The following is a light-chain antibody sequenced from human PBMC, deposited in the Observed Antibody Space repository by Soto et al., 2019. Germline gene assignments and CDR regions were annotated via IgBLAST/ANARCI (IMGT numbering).Light chain of an antibody. J-gene: IGKJ4*01. Sequence: IQMTQSPSSLSASVGDRVTITCRASQGISTYLNWYQQKPGKAPKLLIYAASSLQSGVPSRFSGSGSGTDFTLTISSLQPEDSATYYCLQDYNFPLTFGGGTKVDIK. CDR3: LQDYNFPLT. V-gene: IGKV1-6*01. CDR1: QGISTY. CDR2: AAS.